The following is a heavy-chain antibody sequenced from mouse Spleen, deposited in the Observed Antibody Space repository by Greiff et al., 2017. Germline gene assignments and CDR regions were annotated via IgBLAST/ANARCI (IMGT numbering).Heavy chain of an antibody. CDR3: ARLLYSYYSYDPLFDY. V-gene: IGHV1-53*01. J-gene: IGHJ2*01. CDR1: GYTFTSYW. Sequence: QVQLKQPGTELVKPGASVKLSCKASGYTFTSYWMHWVKQRPGQGLEWIGNTNPSNGGTNYNEKFKSKATLTVDKSSSTAYMQLSSLTSEDSAVYYCARLLYSYYSYDPLFDYWGQGTTLTVSS. D-gene: IGHD2-12*01. CDR2: TNPSNGGT.